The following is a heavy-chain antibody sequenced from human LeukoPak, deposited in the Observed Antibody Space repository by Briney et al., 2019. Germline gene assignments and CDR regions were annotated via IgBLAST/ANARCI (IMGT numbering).Heavy chain of an antibody. Sequence: GGSLRLSCAASGSTFSSYWMSWVRQAPGKGLEWVSSVSNSGDYIHYADSVKGRFTISRDNSKNSLYLQMNSLRAEDTAVYYCARALIGYYFDYWGQGTLVTVSS. CDR1: GSTFSSYW. D-gene: IGHD2-8*01. CDR2: VSNSGDYI. CDR3: ARALIGYYFDY. J-gene: IGHJ4*02. V-gene: IGHV3-21*06.